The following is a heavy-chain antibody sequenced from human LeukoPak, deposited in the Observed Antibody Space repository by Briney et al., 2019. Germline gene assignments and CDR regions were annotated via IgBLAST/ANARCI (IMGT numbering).Heavy chain of an antibody. V-gene: IGHV5-51*01. CDR2: IYPGDSDT. Sequence: GESLKISCKGSGYMFTSYWIAWVRQMPGEGLEYMGIIYPGDSDTRYSPSFQGQVTISVDKSISTAYLQRSSLKASDTAMYYCTSPERFCSGGSCYSGPNLPFDYWGQGTPVTVSS. J-gene: IGHJ4*02. CDR1: GYMFTSYW. D-gene: IGHD2-15*01. CDR3: TSPERFCSGGSCYSGPNLPFDY.